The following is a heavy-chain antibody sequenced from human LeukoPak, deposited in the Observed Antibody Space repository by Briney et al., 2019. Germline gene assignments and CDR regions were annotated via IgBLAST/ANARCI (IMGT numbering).Heavy chain of an antibody. CDR2: VIPIFGTA. CDR3: ARPSVGHYFDY. J-gene: IGHJ4*02. CDR1: GGTFSSYA. Sequence: SVKVSCXASGGTFSSYAISWVRQARGQGLEWMGRVIPIFGTANYAQKFQGRVTITTDESTSTAYMELSSLRSEDTAVYYCARPSVGHYFDYWGQGTLVTVSS. V-gene: IGHV1-69*05.